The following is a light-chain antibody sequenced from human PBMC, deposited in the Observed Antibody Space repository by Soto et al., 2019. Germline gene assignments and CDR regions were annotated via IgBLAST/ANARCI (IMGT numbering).Light chain of an antibody. CDR1: SSNIGAGYD. CDR3: QSYDTSLTAPYV. V-gene: IGLV1-40*01. Sequence: LTQPPSVSGAPGQRVTISCAGSSSNIGAGYDVYWYQHLPRTAPKLLIYGNNNRPSGVPDRFSGSKSGTSASLAITGLQAEDDALYYCQSYDTSLTAPYVFGTGTKVTVL. CDR2: GNN. J-gene: IGLJ1*01.